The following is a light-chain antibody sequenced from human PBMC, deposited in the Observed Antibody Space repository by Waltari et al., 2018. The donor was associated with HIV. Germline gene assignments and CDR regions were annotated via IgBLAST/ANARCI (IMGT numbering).Light chain of an antibody. CDR3: LQHNTYPWT. Sequence: DIQMTQSPSSLSASVGDRVTITFQASQDITNALNWYQQKPGKAPELLIYDASNLETGVPSRFSGSGSGTEFTLTISSLQPEDFATYYCLQHNTYPWTFGQGTKVEMK. CDR2: DAS. CDR1: QDITNA. V-gene: IGKV1-33*01. J-gene: IGKJ1*01.